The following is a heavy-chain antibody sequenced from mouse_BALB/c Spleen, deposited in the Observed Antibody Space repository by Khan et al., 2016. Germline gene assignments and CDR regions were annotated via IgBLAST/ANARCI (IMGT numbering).Heavy chain of an antibody. CDR3: TRKVRAMDY. Sequence: EVKLEVSGGGLVQPGGSMKLSCAASGFTFSDAWMDWVRQSPEKGLEWVADIRRKANNHATYYAESVNGRLTISRDDSKSSVYLQMNSLRAEDTGVYCCTRKVRAMDYWGQGTSVTVTS. V-gene: IGHV6-6*01. J-gene: IGHJ4*01. CDR2: IRRKANNHAT. CDR1: GFTFSDAW.